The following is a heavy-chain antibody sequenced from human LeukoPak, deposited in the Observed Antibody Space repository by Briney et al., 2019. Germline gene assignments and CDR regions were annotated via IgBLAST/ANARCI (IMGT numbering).Heavy chain of an antibody. D-gene: IGHD4-17*01. CDR3: ARGASTVTRYLDY. CDR1: GFTFSDYS. CDR2: ITASGSSA. J-gene: IGHJ4*02. Sequence: GGSLRLSCAASGFTFSDYSMSWVRQAPGKGLQRVSIITASGSSASYAASVRGRFTTSRDNSKNTLFLQVNSLGAEDTAVYFCARGASTVTRYLDYWGQGTLVTVSS. V-gene: IGHV3-23*01.